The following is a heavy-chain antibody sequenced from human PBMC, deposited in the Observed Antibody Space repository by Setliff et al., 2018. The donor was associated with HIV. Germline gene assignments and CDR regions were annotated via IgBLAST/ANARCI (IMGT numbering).Heavy chain of an antibody. CDR2: ISSSDIST. D-gene: IGHD1-26*01. CDR1: GFTFSSYA. V-gene: IGHV3-23*01. J-gene: IGHJ6*02. Sequence: GGSLRLSCAASGFTFSSYAMSWVRQAPGKGLEWVSGISSSDISTYYVNSVKGRFTISTDNSKNTLYLQMNSLRAEDTAVYYCAKPLTQWGVSPYHYAVDVWGQGTTVTVSS. CDR3: AKPLTQWGVSPYHYAVDV.